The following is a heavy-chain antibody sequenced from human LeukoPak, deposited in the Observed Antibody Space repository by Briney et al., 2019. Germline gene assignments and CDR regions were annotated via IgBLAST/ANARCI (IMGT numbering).Heavy chain of an antibody. V-gene: IGHV3-23*01. J-gene: IGHJ4*02. Sequence: PGGSLRLSCTASGFTFRSYAMSWVRQAPGKGLEWVSSISGSGGSTYNADSVKGRFTISRDNSKNTLYLQMNSLRAEDTAVYYCAKEYQFRTMIVGSWGQGTLVTVSS. D-gene: IGHD3-22*01. CDR1: GFTFRSYA. CDR2: ISGSGGST. CDR3: AKEYQFRTMIVGS.